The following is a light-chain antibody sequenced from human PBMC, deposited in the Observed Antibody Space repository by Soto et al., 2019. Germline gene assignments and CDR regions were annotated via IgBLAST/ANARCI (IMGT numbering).Light chain of an antibody. J-gene: IGLJ2*01. Sequence: QSALTQPASVSGSPGQSITISCTGTSSDVGAYNYVSWYQQHPGKAPKLIIYEVENRPSGVSNRFSGSKSGNTASLTISGLQAEDEADYYCNSYTSSTTLVFGGGTKLTVL. V-gene: IGLV2-14*01. CDR3: NSYTSSTTLV. CDR1: SSDVGAYNY. CDR2: EVE.